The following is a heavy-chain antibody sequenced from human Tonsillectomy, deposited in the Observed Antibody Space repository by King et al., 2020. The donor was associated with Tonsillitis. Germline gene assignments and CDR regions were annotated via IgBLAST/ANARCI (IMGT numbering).Heavy chain of an antibody. CDR3: ARRRAYSSGWDYYYYGMDV. V-gene: IGHV3-53*01. D-gene: IGHD6-19*01. CDR1: GFTVSSNY. CDR2: IYSGGST. J-gene: IGHJ6*02. Sequence: VQLVESGGGLIQPGGSLRLSCAASGFTVSSNYMSWVRQAPGKGLEWVSVIYSGGSTYYADSVKGRFTISRDNSKNTLYLQMNSLRAEDTAVYYCARRRAYSSGWDYYYYGMDVWGQGTTVTVSS.